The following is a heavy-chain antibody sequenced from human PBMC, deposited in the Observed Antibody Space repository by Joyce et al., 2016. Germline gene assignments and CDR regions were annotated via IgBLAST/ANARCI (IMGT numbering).Heavy chain of an antibody. V-gene: IGHV3-21*01. CDR3: ARSSYTNGIFDY. D-gene: IGHD2-8*01. Sequence: EVQLVESGGGLVKPGGSLRLSCAASGFTFSSYSMSWVRQAPGKGLEWVSVLSSSSSYIKCTDSVKGRFTISRDNAKNSLYLQMNSLRVEDTAVYYCARSSYTNGIFDYWGQGTLVTVSS. CDR1: GFTFSSYS. CDR2: LSSSSSYI. J-gene: IGHJ4*02.